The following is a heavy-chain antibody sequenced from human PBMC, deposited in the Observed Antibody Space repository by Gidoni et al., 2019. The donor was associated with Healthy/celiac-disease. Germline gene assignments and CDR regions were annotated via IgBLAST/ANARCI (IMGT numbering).Heavy chain of an antibody. D-gene: IGHD4-17*01. J-gene: IGHJ6*02. CDR1: GFTFSSYA. Sequence: QVQLVESGGGVVQPGRSLSLSCAASGFTFSSYAMHWVRQAPGKGLEWVAVISYDGSNKYYADSVKGRFTISRDNSKNTLYLQMNSLSAEDTAVYYCARDLEDYGDYGGGMDVWGQGTTVTVSS. V-gene: IGHV3-30-3*01. CDR3: ARDLEDYGDYGGGMDV. CDR2: ISYDGSNK.